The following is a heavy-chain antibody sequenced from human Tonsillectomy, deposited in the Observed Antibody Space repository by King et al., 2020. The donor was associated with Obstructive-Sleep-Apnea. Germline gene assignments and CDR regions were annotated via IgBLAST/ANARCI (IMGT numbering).Heavy chain of an antibody. V-gene: IGHV3-11*06. J-gene: IGHJ5*02. CDR2: ISGSSTYT. CDR3: ARDLNYYDSSGYYPDGWFDP. D-gene: IGHD3-22*01. Sequence: VQLVESGGGLVKPGGSLRLSCAASGFTFSDYYMSWIRQAPGKGLEWVSCISGSSTYTNYADPVKGRFTISRDNAKNSLYLQMNSLRAEDTAVYYCARDLNYYDSSGYYPDGWFDPWGQGTLVTVSS. CDR1: GFTFSDYY.